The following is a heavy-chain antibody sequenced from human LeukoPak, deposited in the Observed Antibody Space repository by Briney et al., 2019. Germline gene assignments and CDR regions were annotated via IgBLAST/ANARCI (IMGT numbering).Heavy chain of an antibody. D-gene: IGHD4-23*01. V-gene: IGHV4-30-4*01. J-gene: IGHJ4*02. CDR2: IYYSGST. Sequence: PSETLSLTCTVSGGSISSSSYYWSWIRQPPGKGLEWIGYIYYSGSTYYNPSLKSRVTISVDTSKNQFSLKLSSVTAADTAVYYCARYYGGNFGYYFDYWGQGTLVTVSS. CDR3: ARYYGGNFGYYFDY. CDR1: GGSISSSSYY.